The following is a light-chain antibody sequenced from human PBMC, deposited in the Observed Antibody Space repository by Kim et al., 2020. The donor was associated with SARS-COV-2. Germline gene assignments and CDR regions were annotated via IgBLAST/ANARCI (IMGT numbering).Light chain of an antibody. CDR1: QSVSSD. Sequence: SPGERATLSCRASQSVSSDLAWYQQKPGQAPRLLIYGASTRATGIQARFSGSGSGTEFTLTISSLQSEDFAVYYCQQYNKWPPWTFGQGTKVDIK. CDR2: GAS. V-gene: IGKV3-15*01. J-gene: IGKJ1*01. CDR3: QQYNKWPPWT.